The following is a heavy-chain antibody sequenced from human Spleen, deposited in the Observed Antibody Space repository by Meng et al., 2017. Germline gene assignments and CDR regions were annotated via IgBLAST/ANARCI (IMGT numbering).Heavy chain of an antibody. J-gene: IGHJ4*02. CDR2: IDPKSGDT. CDR1: GYTFPDYW. Sequence: ASVKVSCKASGYTFPDYWLHWVRRAPGQGLEWMGRIDPKSGDTQYVQRFQGRVTMTGDTSISTAYMELSGLRSDDTAMYYCARDEDISAAGKLFGDYWGQGTLVTVSS. CDR3: ARDEDISAAGKLFGDY. V-gene: IGHV1-2*06. D-gene: IGHD6-13*01.